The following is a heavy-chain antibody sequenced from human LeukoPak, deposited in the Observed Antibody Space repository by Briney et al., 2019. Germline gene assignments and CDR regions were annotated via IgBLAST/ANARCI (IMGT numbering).Heavy chain of an antibody. J-gene: IGHJ4*02. D-gene: IGHD2-2*01. CDR2: ISYDGSNK. V-gene: IGHV3-30*03. CDR3: ARVMGRYCSSTSCYVDY. CDR1: GFTFSNYG. Sequence: GGTLRLSCVASGFTFSNYGMNWVRQAPGKGLEWVAVISYDGSNKYYADSVKGRFTISRDNSKNTLYLQMNSLRAEDTAVYYCARVMGRYCSSTSCYVDYWGQGTLVTVSS.